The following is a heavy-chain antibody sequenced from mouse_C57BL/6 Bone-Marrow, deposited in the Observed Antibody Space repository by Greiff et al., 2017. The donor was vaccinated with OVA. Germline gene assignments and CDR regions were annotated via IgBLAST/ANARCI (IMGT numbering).Heavy chain of an antibody. V-gene: IGHV1-5*01. D-gene: IGHD2-3*01. CDR2: IYPGNSDT. Sequence: EVQLQQSGTVLARPGASVKMSCKTSGYTFTSYWMHWVKQRPGQGLEWIGAIYPGNSDTSYNQKFKGKAKLTAVTSASTAYMELSSLTNEDSAVYYCSGLLPSYYALDYWGQGTSVTVSS. CDR3: SGLLPSYYALDY. J-gene: IGHJ4*01. CDR1: GYTFTSYW.